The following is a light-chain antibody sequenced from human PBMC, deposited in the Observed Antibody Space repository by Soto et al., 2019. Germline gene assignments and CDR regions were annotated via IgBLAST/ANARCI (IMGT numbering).Light chain of an antibody. V-gene: IGKV3-11*01. CDR2: DAS. CDR1: QSVSSY. CDR3: QQRSNWLWT. J-gene: IGKJ1*01. Sequence: TVLAQSRATLCWAPGERTTLSCMASQSVSSYLAWYQQKPGQAPRLLIYDASNRATGIPARFSGSGSGTDFTLAFSRLVPEDFAVYSCQQRSNWLWTFGQGTKVDIK.